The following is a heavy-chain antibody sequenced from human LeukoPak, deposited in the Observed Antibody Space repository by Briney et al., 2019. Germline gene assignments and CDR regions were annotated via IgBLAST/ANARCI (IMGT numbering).Heavy chain of an antibody. D-gene: IGHD2/OR15-2a*01. V-gene: IGHV4-59*01. CDR2: IYYSGST. Sequence: SETLSLTCTVSGGSISSNYWSWIRQPPGKGLEWIGYIYYSGSTNTVYNPSLKSRATISVDTSKNQFSLKLSSVTAADTAVYYCARGRDYDSTTYWGDYYMDVWGKGTTVTVSS. J-gene: IGHJ6*03. CDR3: ARGRDYDSTTYWGDYYMDV. CDR1: GGSISSNY.